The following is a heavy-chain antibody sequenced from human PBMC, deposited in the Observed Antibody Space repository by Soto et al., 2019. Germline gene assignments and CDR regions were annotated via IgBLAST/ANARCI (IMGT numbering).Heavy chain of an antibody. D-gene: IGHD5-12*01. Sequence: SQTLSLTCAISGDSVASNSAAWNWIRQSPSRGLEWLGRTYYRSKWYNDYAVSVKSRITINPDTSKNPFSLQLNSVPPEDTAVYYCAIEHTQKGYSGYGLGYWAQGTLVTVSS. V-gene: IGHV6-1*01. J-gene: IGHJ4*02. CDR2: TYYRSKWYN. CDR3: AIEHTQKGYSGYGLGY. CDR1: GDSVASNSAA.